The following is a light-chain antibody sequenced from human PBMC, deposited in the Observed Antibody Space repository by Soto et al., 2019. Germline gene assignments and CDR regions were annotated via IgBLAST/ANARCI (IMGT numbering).Light chain of an antibody. CDR3: SSYAGSNNSV. CDR1: SSDVGGYNY. Sequence: QSVLTQPPSASGSPGQSVTISCTGTSSDVGGYNYVSWYQQHPGKAPKLMIYEVSKWPSGVPDRFSGSKSGNTASLTVSGLQAEDEADYYCSSYAGSNNSVFGGGTKLTVL. V-gene: IGLV2-8*01. J-gene: IGLJ2*01. CDR2: EVS.